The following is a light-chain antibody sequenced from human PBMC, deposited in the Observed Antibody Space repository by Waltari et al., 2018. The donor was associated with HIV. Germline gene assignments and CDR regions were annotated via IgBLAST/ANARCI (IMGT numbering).Light chain of an antibody. J-gene: IGKJ1*01. CDR1: QSVSSSC. CDR3: QQYGSSRWT. CDR2: GAS. V-gene: IGKV3-20*01. Sequence: EIVLTQSPGTLSLSPGERATLSSRASQSVSSSCLAWYQQKPGQTPRLLLYGASSRATGIPDRFSGSGSGTDFTLTISRLEPEDFAVYYCQQYGSSRWTFGQGTKVEIK.